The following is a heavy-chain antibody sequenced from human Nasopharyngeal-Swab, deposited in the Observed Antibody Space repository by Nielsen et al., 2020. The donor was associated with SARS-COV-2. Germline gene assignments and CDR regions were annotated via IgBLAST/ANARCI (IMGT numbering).Heavy chain of an antibody. D-gene: IGHD6-13*01. CDR2: IKSDGSST. J-gene: IGHJ4*02. CDR1: GFTFSNYW. Sequence: GESLKISCAASGFTFSNYWMHWVRQAPGKGLVWVSLIKSDGSSTRYADSVKGRFTISRDNAKNTLYLQMNSLRAEDTAVYYCAKVDAAAASFDYWGQGTLVTVSS. V-gene: IGHV3-74*01. CDR3: AKVDAAAASFDY.